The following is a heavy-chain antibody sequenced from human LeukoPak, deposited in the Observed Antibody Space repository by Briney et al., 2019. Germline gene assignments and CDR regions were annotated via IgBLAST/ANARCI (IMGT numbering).Heavy chain of an antibody. Sequence: PSETLSLTCTVSGGSISSNYWSWIRQPPGKGLEWIGYIYYSGSTNYNPSLKSRVTISVDTSKNQFSLKLSSVTAADTAVYYCARHYYYDSSGYDYWGQGTLVTVSS. CDR3: ARHYYYDSSGYDY. V-gene: IGHV4-59*08. CDR1: GGSISSNY. J-gene: IGHJ4*02. CDR2: IYYSGST. D-gene: IGHD3-22*01.